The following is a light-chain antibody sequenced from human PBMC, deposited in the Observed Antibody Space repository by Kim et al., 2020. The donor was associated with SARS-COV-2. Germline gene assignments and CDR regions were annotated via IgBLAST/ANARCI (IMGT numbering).Light chain of an antibody. J-gene: IGKJ1*01. Sequence: DIQMTQSPSTLSASVGDRVTITCRASQSISIWLAWYQQKPGKPPKLLIYKASTLESGVPSRFSGSGSGTEFTLTISSLQPDDFATYYCQRYDSMWAFGQGTKVDIK. CDR2: KAS. CDR3: QRYDSMWA. V-gene: IGKV1-5*03. CDR1: QSISIW.